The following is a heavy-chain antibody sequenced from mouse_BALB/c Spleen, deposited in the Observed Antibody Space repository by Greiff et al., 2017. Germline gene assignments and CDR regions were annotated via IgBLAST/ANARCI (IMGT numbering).Heavy chain of an antibody. CDR1: GFTFSSFG. Sequence: EVKVVESGGGLVQPGGSRKLSCAASGFTFSSFGMHWVRQAPEKGLEWVAYISSGSSTIYYADTVKGRFTISRDNPKNTLFLQMTSLRSEDTAMYYCARLGNYYAMDYWGQGASVTVSS. CDR3: ARLGNYYAMDY. J-gene: IGHJ4*01. V-gene: IGHV5-17*02. CDR2: ISSGSSTI.